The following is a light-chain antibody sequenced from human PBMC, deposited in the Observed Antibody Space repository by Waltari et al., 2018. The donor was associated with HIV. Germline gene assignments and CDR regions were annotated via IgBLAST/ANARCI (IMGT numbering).Light chain of an antibody. V-gene: IGLV2-14*01. CDR1: IRDIGIYDL. J-gene: IGLJ2*01. CDR3: SSYTDSDTLL. CDR2: HVN. Sequence: QSALTQPASVSGSPGQSIPIPCPGAIRDIGIYDLVYWYQKYPGKAPQLIIYHVNTRPSGISNRFSGSKSGNTASLTISALQGDDEADYYCSSYTDSDTLLFGGGTKLTVL.